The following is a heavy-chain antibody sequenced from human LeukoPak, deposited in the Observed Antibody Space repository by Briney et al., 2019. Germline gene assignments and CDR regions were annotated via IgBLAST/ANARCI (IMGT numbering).Heavy chain of an antibody. CDR2: ISGSGGST. Sequence: GGSLRLSCAASGFAFSNYAMTWARQAPGKGLEWVSGISGSGGSTYYADSVKGRFIISRDNSKNTLYLHMNSLTAEDTAIYYCAKTRCTDDTCYYRVWYFDYWGQGTLVTVSS. CDR3: AKTRCTDDTCYYRVWYFDY. V-gene: IGHV3-23*01. J-gene: IGHJ4*02. CDR1: GFAFSNYA. D-gene: IGHD2-8*01.